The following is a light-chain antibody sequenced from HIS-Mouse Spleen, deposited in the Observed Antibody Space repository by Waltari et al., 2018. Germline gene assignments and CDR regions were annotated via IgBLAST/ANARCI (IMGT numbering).Light chain of an antibody. J-gene: IGLJ2*01. CDR3: CSYAGSSTVV. V-gene: IGLV2-23*01. Sequence: QSALTQPASVSGSPGQSTTTPCTGTSSDVGSSNLAPRSQQHPGQAPKLMIYEGSKRPSGVSNRFSGSKSGNTASLTISGLQAEDEADYYCCSYAGSSTVVFGGGTKLTVL. CDR1: SSDVGSSNL. CDR2: EGS.